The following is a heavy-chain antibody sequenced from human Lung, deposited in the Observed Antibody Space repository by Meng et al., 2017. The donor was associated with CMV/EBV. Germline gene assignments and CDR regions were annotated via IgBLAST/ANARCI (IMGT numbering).Heavy chain of an antibody. V-gene: IGHV1-69*10. CDR2: IIPILGIA. J-gene: IGHJ6*02. Sequence: SXXVSCKASGGTFSSYAISWVRQAPGQGLEWMGGIIPILGIANYAQKFQGGVTITADKSTSTAYMELSSLRSEDTAVYYCARGACSSTSCYRYYYYGMDVWGQGTTVTVSS. D-gene: IGHD2-2*01. CDR1: GGTFSSYA. CDR3: ARGACSSTSCYRYYYYGMDV.